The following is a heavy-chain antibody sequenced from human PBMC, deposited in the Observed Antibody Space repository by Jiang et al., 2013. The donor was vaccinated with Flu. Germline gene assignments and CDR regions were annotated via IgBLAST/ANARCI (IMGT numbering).Heavy chain of an antibody. CDR2: IYYSGST. J-gene: IGHJ2*01. Sequence: SWIRQPPGKGLEWIGYIYYSGSTNYNPSLKSRVTISVDTSKNQFSLKLSSVTAADTAVYYCARDVVSSSTEYFDLWGRGTLVTVSS. CDR3: ARDVVSSSTEYFDL. V-gene: IGHV4-59*01. D-gene: IGHD6-6*01.